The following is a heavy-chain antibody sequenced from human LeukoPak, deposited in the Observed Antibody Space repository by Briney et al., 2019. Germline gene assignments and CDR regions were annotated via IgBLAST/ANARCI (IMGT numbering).Heavy chain of an antibody. CDR2: ISSSGSTI. J-gene: IGHJ6*04. D-gene: IGHD3-10*02. V-gene: IGHV3-11*04. Sequence: RAGGSLRLSCGASGFTFSDYYMSWIRQAPGKGLEWVSHISSSGSTIYYADSVKGRFTISRDNAKNSLYLQMNSLRAEDTAVYYCAELGITMIGGVWGKGTTVTISS. CDR3: AELGITMIGGV. CDR1: GFTFSDYY.